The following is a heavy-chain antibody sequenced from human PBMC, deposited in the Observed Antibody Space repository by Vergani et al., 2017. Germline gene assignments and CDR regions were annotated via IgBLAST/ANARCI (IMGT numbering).Heavy chain of an antibody. J-gene: IGHJ6*02. CDR3: ASRNITIFGVVIIRGYYYYGMEV. D-gene: IGHD3-3*01. Sequence: QVQLVQSGAEVKKPGSSVKVSCKASGGTFSSYAISWVRQAPGQGLEWMGGIIPIFGPANYAQKFQGRVTITADESTSTAYMELSSLRSEDTAVYYCASRNITIFGVVIIRGYYYYGMEVWGQXP. CDR2: IIPIFGPA. V-gene: IGHV1-69*01. CDR1: GGTFSSYA.